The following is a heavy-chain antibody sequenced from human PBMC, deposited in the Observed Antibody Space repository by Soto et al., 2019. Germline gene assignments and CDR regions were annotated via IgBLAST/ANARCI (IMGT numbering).Heavy chain of an antibody. CDR3: SKWSGFGDA. CDR1: GFTFSSYS. CDR2: ISDSGGNT. V-gene: IGHV3-23*01. D-gene: IGHD3-10*01. Sequence: GGSLRLSCAASGFTFSSYSMTWVRQAPGKGLEWVSGISDSGGNTWYADSVKGRFTISRDNSKNKRFPQMTSRRAEDTAVYFCSKWSGFGDAWGQGTLVTVAS. J-gene: IGHJ5*02.